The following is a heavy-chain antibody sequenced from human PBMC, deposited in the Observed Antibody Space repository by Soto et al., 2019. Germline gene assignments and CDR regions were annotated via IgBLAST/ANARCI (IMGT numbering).Heavy chain of an antibody. D-gene: IGHD3-22*01. J-gene: IGHJ4*02. V-gene: IGHV3-30-3*01. Sequence: SGGSLRLSCAASGFTFSSYAMHWVRQAPGKGLEWVAVISYDGSNKYYADSVKGRFTISRDNSKNTLYLQMNSLRAEDTAVYYCARDLFHYYDSSGYGPLVYWGQGTLVTVSS. CDR1: GFTFSSYA. CDR3: ARDLFHYYDSSGYGPLVY. CDR2: ISYDGSNK.